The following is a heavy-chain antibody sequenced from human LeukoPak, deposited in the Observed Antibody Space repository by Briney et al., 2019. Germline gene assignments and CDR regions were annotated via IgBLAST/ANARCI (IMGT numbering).Heavy chain of an antibody. D-gene: IGHD6-19*01. J-gene: IGHJ4*02. CDR1: GGSFSGYY. Sequence: PSETLSLTCAVYGGSFSGYYWSWIRQPPGKGLEWIGEINHSGSTNYNPSLKSQVTISVDTSKNQFSLKLSSVTAADTAVYYCAGDLSSPFSGWYVDYWGQGTLVTVSS. CDR2: INHSGST. CDR3: AGDLSSPFSGWYVDY. V-gene: IGHV4-34*01.